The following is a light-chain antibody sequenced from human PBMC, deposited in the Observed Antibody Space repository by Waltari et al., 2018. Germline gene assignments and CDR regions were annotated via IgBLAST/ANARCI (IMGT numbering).Light chain of an antibody. CDR2: SVS. CDR1: QKIYTY. V-gene: IGKV1-39*01. CDR3: QQRSRWPRT. Sequence: DIQMTQSPSSLSASVGDRVTITCRASQKIYTYLNWYQQKAGKAPNLLISSVSTLQSGVPSRFSGSGSGTEFTLTISSLQPEDFAVYYCQQRSRWPRTFGQGTKVEIK. J-gene: IGKJ1*01.